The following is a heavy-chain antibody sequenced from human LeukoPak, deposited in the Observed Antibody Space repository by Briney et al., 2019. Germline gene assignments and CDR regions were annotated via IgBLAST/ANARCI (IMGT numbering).Heavy chain of an antibody. CDR2: IIPIFGIA. CDR1: GGTFSSYA. Sequence: GASVKVSCKASGGTFSSYAISWVRQAPGQGLEWMGRIIPIFGIANYAQKFQGRVTITADKSTSTAYMELSSLRSEDTAVYYCAKSPYYYDSSGPYYYYYYGMEVWGQGTTVTVSS. CDR3: AKSPYYYDSSGPYYYYYYGMEV. V-gene: IGHV1-69*04. D-gene: IGHD3-22*01. J-gene: IGHJ6*02.